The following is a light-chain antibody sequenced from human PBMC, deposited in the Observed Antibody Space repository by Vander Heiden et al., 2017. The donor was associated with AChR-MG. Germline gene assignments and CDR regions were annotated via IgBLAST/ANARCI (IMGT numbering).Light chain of an antibody. V-gene: IGLV1-44*01. J-gene: IGLJ3*02. CDR1: SSNIGTTT. Sequence: QSVLTQPPSASGTPGQRVTISCSGSSSNIGTTTVHWFQQVPGTAPKVVIHTNDHNDQRPSGVPDRFSGSKSGTSASLAISGLQSEDEADYYCAAWDESLSGWVFGGGTKLTVL. CDR2: TNDHND. CDR3: AAWDESLSGWV.